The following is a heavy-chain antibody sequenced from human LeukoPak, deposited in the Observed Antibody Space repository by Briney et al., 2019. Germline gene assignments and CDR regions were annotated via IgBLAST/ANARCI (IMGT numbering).Heavy chain of an antibody. CDR2: ISYDGSNK. J-gene: IGHJ4*02. V-gene: IGHV3-30-3*01. CDR3: ARAPTTVVTPCYFDY. D-gene: IGHD4-23*01. Sequence: PGGSLRLSCAASGFTFSSYAMHWVRQAPGKGLEWVAVISYDGSNKYYADSVKGRFTISRDNSKNTLYLQMNSLRAEDTAVYYCARAPTTVVTPCYFDYWGQGTLVTVSS. CDR1: GFTFSSYA.